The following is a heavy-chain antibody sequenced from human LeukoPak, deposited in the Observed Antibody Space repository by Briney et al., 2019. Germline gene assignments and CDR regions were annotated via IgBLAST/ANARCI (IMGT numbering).Heavy chain of an antibody. V-gene: IGHV3-30*18. J-gene: IGHJ4*02. D-gene: IGHD6-19*01. CDR1: GFTFSSYG. CDR2: ISYDGSNK. CDR3: AKGASSGWYTVGYFDY. Sequence: GGSLRLSCAASGFTFSSYGMHWVRQAPGKGLEWVAVISYDGSNKYYADSVKGRFTISRDNSKNTLYLQMNSLRAEDTAVYYCAKGASSGWYTVGYFDYWGQGTLVTVSS.